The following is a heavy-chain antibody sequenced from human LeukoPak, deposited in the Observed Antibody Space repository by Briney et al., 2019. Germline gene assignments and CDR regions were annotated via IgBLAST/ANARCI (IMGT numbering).Heavy chain of an antibody. CDR3: ARDLVGGYYFDY. D-gene: IGHD2-15*01. Sequence: AGGSLRLSCAASGFSFSSVYMSWVRQAPGKGLEWVSVIYSGGSTYYADSVKGRFTISRDNSKNTLYLQMNSLRAEDTAVYYCARDLVGGYYFDYWGQGTLVTVSS. CDR1: GFSFSSVY. J-gene: IGHJ4*02. CDR2: IYSGGST. V-gene: IGHV3-53*01.